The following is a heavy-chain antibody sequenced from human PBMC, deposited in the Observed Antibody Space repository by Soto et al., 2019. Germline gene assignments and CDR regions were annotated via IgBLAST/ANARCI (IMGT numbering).Heavy chain of an antibody. CDR2: IYPGDSDT. CDR3: ARPLLPLVGATTGYDAFDI. Sequence: GESLKISCKCSGYSFTSYWIGLVRQMPGKGLEWMGIIYPGDSDTSYSPSFQGQVTISADKSISTAYLQWSSLKASDTAMYYCARPLLPLVGATTGYDAFDIWGQGTMVTVSS. J-gene: IGHJ3*02. CDR1: GYSFTSYW. D-gene: IGHD1-26*01. V-gene: IGHV5-51*01.